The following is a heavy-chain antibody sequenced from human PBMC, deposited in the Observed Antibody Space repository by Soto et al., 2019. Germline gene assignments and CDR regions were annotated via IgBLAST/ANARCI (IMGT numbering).Heavy chain of an antibody. D-gene: IGHD2-2*03. CDR2: IYYSGST. V-gene: IGHV4-31*03. Sequence: SETLSLTCTVSGGSISSGGYYWSRIRQHPGKGLEWIGYIYYSGSTYYNPSLKSRVTISVDTSKNQFSLKLSSVTAADTAVYYCARGGNGYCSSTSCPTDAFDIWGQGTMVTVSS. CDR3: ARGGNGYCSSTSCPTDAFDI. CDR1: GGSISSGGYY. J-gene: IGHJ3*02.